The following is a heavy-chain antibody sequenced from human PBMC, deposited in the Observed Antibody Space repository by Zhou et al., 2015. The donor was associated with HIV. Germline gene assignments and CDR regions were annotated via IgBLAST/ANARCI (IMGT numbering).Heavy chain of an antibody. Sequence: QVQLVQSGAEEKKPGASVKVSCKASGYTFTSYAMHWVRQAPGQRLEWMGWINAGNGNTKYSQKFQGRVTITRDTSASTAYMELSSLRSEDTAVYYCARLMYGYSSGAFDYWGQGNPGSPSPQ. CDR3: ARLMYGYSSGAFDY. CDR2: INAGNGNT. D-gene: IGHD6-19*01. CDR1: GYTFTSYA. J-gene: IGHJ4*02. V-gene: IGHV1-3*05.